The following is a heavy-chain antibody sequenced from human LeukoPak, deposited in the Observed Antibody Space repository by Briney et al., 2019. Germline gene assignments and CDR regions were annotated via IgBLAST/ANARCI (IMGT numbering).Heavy chain of an antibody. D-gene: IGHD2-2*01. CDR2: IFYSGST. CDR3: ARSIVVVSAGLFFEH. CDR1: GGSFSGYY. Sequence: SETLSLTCAVYGGSFSGYYWSWIRQPPGKGLEWIGSIFYSGSTYYNPSLKSRVTVSVDTSKNQFSLKLSSVTAADTAVYYCARSIVVVSAGLFFEHWGQGTLVTVSS. V-gene: IGHV4-34*12. J-gene: IGHJ4*02.